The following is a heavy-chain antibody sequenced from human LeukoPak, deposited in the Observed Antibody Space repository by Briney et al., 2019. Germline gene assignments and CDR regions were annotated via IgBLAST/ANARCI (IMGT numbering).Heavy chain of an antibody. V-gene: IGHV3-30*02. D-gene: IGHD3-22*01. CDR3: ATLLTYYYDSSGCY. CDR1: GFTFRRCG. CDR2: IRYYGSNK. J-gene: IGHJ4*02. Sequence: GGSLRLSCAASGFTFRRCGMHWVRQAPGKGLEWVAFIRYYGSNKYYADSVKGRFTISRDNSKNTLYLQMNSLRAEDTAVYYCATLLTYYYDSSGCYWGQGTLVTVSS.